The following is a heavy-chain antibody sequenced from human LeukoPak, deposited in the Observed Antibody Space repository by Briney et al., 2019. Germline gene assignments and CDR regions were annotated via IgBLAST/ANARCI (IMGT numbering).Heavy chain of an antibody. Sequence: SETLSLTCTVSGGSISSYYWSWIRQPAGKGLEWIGRIYTSGRTNYNPSPKSRVTMSLDTSNNQFSLKLSSVTAADTAVYYCSRHVTRSYYMDVWGKGTTVTVSS. V-gene: IGHV4-4*07. CDR1: GGSISSYY. CDR2: IYTSGRT. D-gene: IGHD4-11*01. J-gene: IGHJ6*03. CDR3: SRHVTRSYYMDV.